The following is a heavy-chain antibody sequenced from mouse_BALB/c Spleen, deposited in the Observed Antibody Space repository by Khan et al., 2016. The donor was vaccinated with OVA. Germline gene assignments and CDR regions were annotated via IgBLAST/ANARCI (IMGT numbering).Heavy chain of an antibody. V-gene: IGHV3-2*02. CDR1: GYSITSDYA. J-gene: IGHJ2*01. Sequence: EVQLQESGPGLVKPSQSLSLTCTVTGYSITSDYAWNWIRQFPGNKLEWMGYISYSGSTSYNPFLKSRTSITRDTSKNQFFLQLNSVTTEDTATYYCARSIMANWGQGTTLTVSS. CDR3: ARSIMAN. CDR2: ISYSGST.